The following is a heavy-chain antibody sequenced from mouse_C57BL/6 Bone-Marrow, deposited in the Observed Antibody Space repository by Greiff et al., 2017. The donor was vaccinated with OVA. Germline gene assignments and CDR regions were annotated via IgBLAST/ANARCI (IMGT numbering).Heavy chain of an antibody. Sequence: EVKLQESGGGLVKPGGSLKLSCAASGFTFSDYGMHWVRQAPEKGLEWVAYISSGSSTIYYADTVKGRFTISRDNAKNTLFLQMTSLRSEDTAMYYCAKALITTVVARSMDYWGQGTSVTVSS. CDR3: AKALITTVVARSMDY. J-gene: IGHJ4*01. CDR2: ISSGSSTI. V-gene: IGHV5-17*01. D-gene: IGHD1-1*01. CDR1: GFTFSDYG.